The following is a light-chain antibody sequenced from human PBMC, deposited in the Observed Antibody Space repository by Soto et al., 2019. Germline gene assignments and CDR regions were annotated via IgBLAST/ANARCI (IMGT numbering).Light chain of an antibody. CDR1: QGISTY. CDR2: GAS. J-gene: IGKJ2*01. CDR3: QQLKSDWYA. Sequence: DIQLTQSPSFLSASVGDRVTITCRASQGISTYLAWYLQRPGKAPKLLIYGASTLQSGVPSRFSGSGSGTEFTLTLRSLQPEDFGTYYCQQLKSDWYAFGQGTKLEIK. V-gene: IGKV1-9*01.